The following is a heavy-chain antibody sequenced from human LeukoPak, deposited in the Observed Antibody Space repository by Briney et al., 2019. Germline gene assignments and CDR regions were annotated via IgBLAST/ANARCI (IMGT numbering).Heavy chain of an antibody. J-gene: IGHJ4*02. V-gene: IGHV3-21*01. CDR1: GFTVSSNY. D-gene: IGHD3-10*01. Sequence: GGSLRLSCAASGFTVSSNYMSWVRQAPGKGLEWVSSISSSSSYIYYADSVKGRFTISRDNAKNSLYLQMNSLRAEDTAVYYCARGDITMVRGVIITGYFDYWGQGTLVTVSS. CDR2: ISSSSSYI. CDR3: ARGDITMVRGVIITGYFDY.